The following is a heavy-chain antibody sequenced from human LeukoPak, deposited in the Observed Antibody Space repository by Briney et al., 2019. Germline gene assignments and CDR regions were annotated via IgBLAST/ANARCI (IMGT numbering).Heavy chain of an antibody. D-gene: IGHD5-18*01. Sequence: SQTLSLTCTVSGGSISSSSYYWGWIRQPPGKGLEWIGSVYYSGSTYYNPSLKSRVTVSVDTSKNQFSLKLSSVTAADTAVYYCAREIRYSYGYYYYMDVWGKGTTVTVSS. CDR1: GGSISSSSYY. CDR3: AREIRYSYGYYYYMDV. CDR2: VYYSGST. V-gene: IGHV4-39*07. J-gene: IGHJ6*03.